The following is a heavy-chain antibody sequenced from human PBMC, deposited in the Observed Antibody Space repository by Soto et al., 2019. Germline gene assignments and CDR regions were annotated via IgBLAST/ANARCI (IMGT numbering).Heavy chain of an antibody. CDR2: ISAYNGNT. CDR3: ARVRNGSYYYGMDV. D-gene: IGHD3-10*01. J-gene: IGHJ6*02. Sequence: GASVKVSCKASGYTFTSYGISWVRQAPGQGLEWMGWISAYNGNTNYAQKLQGRVTMTTDTSTSTAYMELRSLRSDDTAVYYCARVRNGSYYYGMDVWGQGTTVTVSS. CDR1: GYTFTSYG. V-gene: IGHV1-18*01.